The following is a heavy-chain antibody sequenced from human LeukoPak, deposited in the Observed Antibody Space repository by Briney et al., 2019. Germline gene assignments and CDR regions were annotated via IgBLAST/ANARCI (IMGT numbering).Heavy chain of an antibody. J-gene: IGHJ5*02. CDR1: GYTFTNYY. D-gene: IGHD2-21*02. V-gene: IGHV1-46*01. Sequence: GASVKVSCKASGYTFTNYYMHWVRQAPGQGLQWMGIINPSGASTSYAQKFQGRITMTRNTSTSTVYMDLTSLRSEDTAVYYCARGATSTARFSLPTSDWFDPWGQGTQVTVSS. CDR2: INPSGAST. CDR3: ARGATSTARFSLPTSDWFDP.